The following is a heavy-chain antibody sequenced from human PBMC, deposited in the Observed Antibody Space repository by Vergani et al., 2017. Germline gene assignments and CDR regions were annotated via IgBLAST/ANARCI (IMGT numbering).Heavy chain of an antibody. CDR2: IKGDGRT. Sequence: EVELLESGGGLAQPGGSLRVSCSASGFRVTTYYMSWVRQAPGKGLEWVSVIKGDGRTSYAESVRGRFTISRDTSRNAVYLQMNILRVEDTGVYYCTRSECSGTTCYGHYFDLWGHGILVTVSS. J-gene: IGHJ4*01. CDR1: GFRVTTYY. V-gene: IGHV3-66*02. D-gene: IGHD2-15*01. CDR3: TRSECSGTTCYGHYFDL.